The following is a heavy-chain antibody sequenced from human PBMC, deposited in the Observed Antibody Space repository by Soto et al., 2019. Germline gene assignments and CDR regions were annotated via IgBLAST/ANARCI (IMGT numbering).Heavy chain of an antibody. J-gene: IGHJ4*02. Sequence: KPLATLSLTCTVSGGSISSSSYYWGWIRQPPGKGLEWIGSIYYSGSTYYNPSLKSRVTISVDTAKNQFSLKLSSVTAADTAVYYCARRIRYIVGATGYFDYWGQGTLVTVSS. CDR1: GGSISSSSYY. V-gene: IGHV4-39*01. CDR2: IYYSGST. D-gene: IGHD1-26*01. CDR3: ARRIRYIVGATGYFDY.